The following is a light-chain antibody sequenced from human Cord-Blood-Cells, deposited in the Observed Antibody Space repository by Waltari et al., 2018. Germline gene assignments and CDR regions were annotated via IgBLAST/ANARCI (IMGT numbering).Light chain of an antibody. CDR2: AGS. Sequence: QSALTQPASVSGSPGQSITISSTGASSDVGSYNLVSWYQQHPGKAPKLMIYAGSKRPSGVSNRFSGSKSGNTASLTISGLQAEDDADYYCCSYAGSSTWVFGGGTKLTVL. V-gene: IGLV2-23*01. CDR1: SSDVGSYNL. CDR3: CSYAGSSTWV. J-gene: IGLJ3*02.